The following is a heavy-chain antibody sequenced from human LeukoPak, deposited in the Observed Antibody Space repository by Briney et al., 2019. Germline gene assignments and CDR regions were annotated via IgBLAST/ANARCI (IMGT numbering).Heavy chain of an antibody. D-gene: IGHD3-22*01. CDR2: IIPIFGTA. V-gene: IGHV1-69*05. CDR3: ARERYYDSSGYYLGLDY. Sequence: SVKVSCKASGYTFTGYYMHWVRQAPGQGLEWMGGIIPIFGTANYAQKFQGRVTITTDESTSTAYMELSSLRSEDTAAYYCARERYYDSSGYYLGLDYWGQGTLVTVSS. CDR1: GYTFTGYY. J-gene: IGHJ4*02.